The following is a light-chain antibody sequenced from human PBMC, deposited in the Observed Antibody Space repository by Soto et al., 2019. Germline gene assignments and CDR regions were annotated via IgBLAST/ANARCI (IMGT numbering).Light chain of an antibody. Sequence: QSALTQPAAVSGSPGQSITISCTGTSSDVGGYNYVSWYQQEPGKAPKLMIYDVFNRPSGVSNRFSASKSGNTASLTISGLQAEDEAEYYCSSYTSGTTFVFGTGTKLTVL. CDR2: DVF. CDR1: SSDVGGYNY. J-gene: IGLJ1*01. CDR3: SSYTSGTTFV. V-gene: IGLV2-14*01.